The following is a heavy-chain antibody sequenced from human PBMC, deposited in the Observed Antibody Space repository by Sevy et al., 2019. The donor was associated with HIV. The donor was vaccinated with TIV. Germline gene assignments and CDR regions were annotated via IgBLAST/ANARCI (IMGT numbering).Heavy chain of an antibody. CDR2: IYWSDDR. D-gene: IGHD3-22*01. V-gene: IGHV2-5*01. J-gene: IGHJ3*02. CDR1: GFSLTTSGLG. CDR3: AHTSYYDSRETPYDAFDI. Sequence: SGPTLVNPTQTLTLTCTFSGFSLTTSGLGVGWIRQPPGKALEWLALIYWSDDRRYNPSLKSRLTITKGTSKNQVVLNMTKMDPVDTATYYCAHTSYYDSRETPYDAFDIWGQGTTVTVSS.